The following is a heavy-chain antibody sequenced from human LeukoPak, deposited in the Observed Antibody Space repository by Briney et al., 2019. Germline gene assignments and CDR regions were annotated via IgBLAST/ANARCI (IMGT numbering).Heavy chain of an antibody. V-gene: IGHV4-38-2*02. CDR1: GYSISNGYY. CDR3: ARLWGTTFDY. D-gene: IGHD3-16*01. Sequence: PSETLSLTCTVSGYSISNGYYWGWIRQPPGKGLEWIGHMYHSGITYYNPSLKSRVTISVDTSKTQFSLKLTSVTAADTGVYYCARLWGTTFDYWGQGRLVTVSS. J-gene: IGHJ4*02. CDR2: MYHSGIT.